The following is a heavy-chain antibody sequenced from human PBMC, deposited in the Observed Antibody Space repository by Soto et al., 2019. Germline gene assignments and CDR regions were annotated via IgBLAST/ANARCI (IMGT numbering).Heavy chain of an antibody. CDR2: ISYSGNT. V-gene: IGHV4-30-4*01. Sequence: SSETLSLTCTVSGGSISRGGYYLSWLRQPPGKGLEWIAYISYSGNTYYNPSHKTRVIVSADTCRNQFSLELKSVTVAETAVYYCVGTGDSSGYHCDGGLGMDVWGQGTTVTVSS. J-gene: IGHJ6*02. D-gene: IGHD3-22*01. CDR3: VGTGDSSGYHCDGGLGMDV. CDR1: GGSISRGGYY.